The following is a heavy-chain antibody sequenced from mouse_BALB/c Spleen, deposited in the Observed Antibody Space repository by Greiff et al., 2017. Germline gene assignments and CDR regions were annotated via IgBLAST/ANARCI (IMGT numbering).Heavy chain of an antibody. CDR2: ISTYYGNT. D-gene: IGHD2-10*02. Sequence: QVQLQQSGPELVRPGVSVKISCKGSSYTFTDYAMHWVKQSHAKSLEWIGVISTYYGNTNYNQKFKGKATMTVDKSSSTAYMELARLTSEDSAVYYCARSRYGGAMDYWGQGTSVTVSS. V-gene: IGHV1-67*01. CDR1: SYTFTDYA. CDR3: ARSRYGGAMDY. J-gene: IGHJ4*01.